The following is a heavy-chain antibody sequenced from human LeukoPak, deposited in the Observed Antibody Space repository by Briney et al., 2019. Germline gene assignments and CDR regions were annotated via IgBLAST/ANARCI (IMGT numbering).Heavy chain of an antibody. J-gene: IGHJ4*02. CDR1: GYTFTSYD. Sequence: ASVKVSCKASGYTFTSYDINWVRQATGQGLEWMGWMNPNSGNTGYAQKFQGRVTITRNTSISTAYMELSSLRSEDTAVYYCARGYRLLSLITFDYWGQGTLVTVSS. D-gene: IGHD2-2*01. CDR3: ARGYRLLSLITFDY. CDR2: MNPNSGNT. V-gene: IGHV1-8*03.